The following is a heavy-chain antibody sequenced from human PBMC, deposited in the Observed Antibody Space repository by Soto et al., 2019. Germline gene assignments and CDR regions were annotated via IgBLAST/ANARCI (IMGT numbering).Heavy chain of an antibody. CDR1: GFTFSSYA. CDR2: ISYDGSNK. V-gene: IGHV3-30-3*01. CDR3: AREAVAGTHWFDL. J-gene: IGHJ5*02. D-gene: IGHD6-19*01. Sequence: GGSLRLSCAASGFTFSSYAMHWVRQAPGKGLEWVAVISYDGSNKYYADSVKGRFTISRDNSKNTLYLQMNSLRAEDTAVYYCAREAVAGTHWFDLWGQGTLVTVS.